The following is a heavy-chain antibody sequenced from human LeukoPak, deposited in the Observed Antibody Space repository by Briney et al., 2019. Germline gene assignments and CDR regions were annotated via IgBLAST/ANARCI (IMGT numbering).Heavy chain of an antibody. CDR2: IKQDGSEK. CDR3: ARDGGGWTYFDY. CDR1: GFTFSSYE. J-gene: IGHJ4*02. V-gene: IGHV3-7*04. D-gene: IGHD6-19*01. Sequence: PGGSLRLSCAASGFTFSSYEMNWVRQAPGKGLEWVANIKQDGSEKYFVDSVKGRFTISRDNAEKSVYLQMNRLRAEDTAVYYCARDGGGWTYFDYWGQGTPVTVSS.